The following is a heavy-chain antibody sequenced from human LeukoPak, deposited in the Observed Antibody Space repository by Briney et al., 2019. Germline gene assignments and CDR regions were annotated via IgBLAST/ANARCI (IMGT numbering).Heavy chain of an antibody. CDR2: INHSGST. V-gene: IGHV4-34*01. CDR1: GGSFSGYY. J-gene: IGHJ3*02. CDR3: AKSYSGSYRAAFDI. D-gene: IGHD1-26*01. Sequence: SETLSLTCAVYGGSFSGYYWGWIRQPPGKGLEWIGEINHSGSTNYNPSLKSRVTISVDTSKNQFSLKLSSVTAADTAVYYCAKSYSGSYRAAFDIWGQGTMVTVSS.